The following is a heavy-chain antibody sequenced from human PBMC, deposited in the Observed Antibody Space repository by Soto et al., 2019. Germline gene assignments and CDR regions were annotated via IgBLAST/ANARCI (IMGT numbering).Heavy chain of an antibody. J-gene: IGHJ4*02. CDR2: INAGNGNT. CDR3: ARAHDYRTAYSFDY. V-gene: IGHV1-3*01. Sequence: ASVKVSCKASGYTFTSYSIQWVRQAPGQRLEWMGWINAGNGNTKYSQKFQDRVTITRGTSASTAYLDLTSLRFEDTAVYYCARAHDYRTAYSFDYWGQGTLVTVSS. D-gene: IGHD5-12*01. CDR1: GYTFTSYS.